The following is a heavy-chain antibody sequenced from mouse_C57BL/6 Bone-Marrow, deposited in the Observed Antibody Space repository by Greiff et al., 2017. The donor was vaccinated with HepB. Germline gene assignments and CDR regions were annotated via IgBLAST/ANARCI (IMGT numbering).Heavy chain of an antibody. CDR3: TRGGKIYYGPSGYFGY. J-gene: IGHJ2*01. D-gene: IGHD2-1*01. V-gene: IGHV1-55*01. CDR2: IYPGSGST. Sequence: VQLQQPGAELVKPGASVKMSCKASGYTFTSYWITWVKQRPGQGLEWIGDIYPGSGSTNYNEKFKSKATLTVDTSSSTAYMQLSSLTSEDSAVYYCTRGGKIYYGPSGYFGYWGQGATLSVSS. CDR1: GYTFTSYW.